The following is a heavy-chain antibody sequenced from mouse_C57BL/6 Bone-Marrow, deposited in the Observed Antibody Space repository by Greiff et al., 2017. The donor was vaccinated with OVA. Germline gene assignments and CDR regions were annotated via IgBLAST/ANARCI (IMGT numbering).Heavy chain of an antibody. CDR1: GYTFTDYN. CDR3: ARRTGYCDFYSIDY. V-gene: IGHV1-22*01. D-gene: IGHD1-1*01. J-gene: IGHJ4*01. Sequence: LMEPGASVKMSCKASGYTFTDYNMHWVKQSHGKSLEWIGYINPNNGGTSYNQKFKGKATLTVNKSSSTAYRELRSLTSEDSAVYYCARRTGYCDFYSIDYWGQGLSVTVSS. CDR2: INPNNGGT.